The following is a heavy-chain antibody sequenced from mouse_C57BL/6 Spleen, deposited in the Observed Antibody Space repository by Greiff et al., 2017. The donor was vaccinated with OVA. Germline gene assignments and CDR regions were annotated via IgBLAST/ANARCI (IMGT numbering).Heavy chain of an antibody. CDR3: AIEDWEDWYFDV. CDR2: IHPSDSEP. CDR1: GSPFTSYW. Sequence: QVQLQQPGAELVKPGASLRVSCKPSGSPFTSYWMHWVKQRPGQGLEWIGRIHPSDSEPNYNQKFKGKATLTVDKSSSTAYMQLSSLTSEDSAVYYCAIEDWEDWYFDVWGTGTTVTVSS. V-gene: IGHV1-74*01. J-gene: IGHJ1*03. D-gene: IGHD4-1*01.